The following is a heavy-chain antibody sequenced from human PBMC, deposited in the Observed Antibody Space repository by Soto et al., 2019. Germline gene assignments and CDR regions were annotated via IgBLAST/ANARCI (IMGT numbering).Heavy chain of an antibody. CDR1: GYTITNYG. D-gene: IGHD3-10*01. Sequence: QVQLVQSGGEVKKPGASVKVSCKASGYTITNYGISWVRQAPGQGVDWMGWINVYNGNTTYAQKVQGRVPMTTDTSSTTADMELWSLRSDDSAVYYGARGVVSVSYYNQYGWFYPWCQGTLVTVSS. V-gene: IGHV1-18*01. J-gene: IGHJ5*02. CDR2: INVYNGNT. CDR3: ARGVVSVSYYNQYGWFYP.